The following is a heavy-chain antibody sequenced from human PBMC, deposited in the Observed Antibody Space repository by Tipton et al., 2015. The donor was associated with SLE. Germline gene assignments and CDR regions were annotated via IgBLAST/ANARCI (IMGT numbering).Heavy chain of an antibody. CDR3: ARETEDTGWIHSRDYIYYYYDVDV. V-gene: IGHV4-61*02. CDR2: IFTSGNT. CDR1: GGSLSGDTYY. J-gene: IGHJ6*02. Sequence: TLSLTCTVSGGSLSGDTYYWSWIRPPAGEGLEWIGRIFTSGNTNYNPSLKSRVTISVDASKNQFSLELSSVTAADTAVYYCARETEDTGWIHSRDYIYYYYDVDVWGQGTTVTVSS. D-gene: IGHD6-19*01.